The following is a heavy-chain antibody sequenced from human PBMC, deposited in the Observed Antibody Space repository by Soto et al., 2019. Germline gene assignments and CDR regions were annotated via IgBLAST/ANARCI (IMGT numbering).Heavy chain of an antibody. J-gene: IGHJ5*02. CDR1: GGSISSSSYY. Sequence: SETLSLTCTVSGGSISSSSYYWGWIRQPPGKGLEWIGSIYYSGSTYYNPSLKSRVTISVDTSKNQFSLKLSSVTAADTAVYYCARLGGWELLDGANWFDPWGQGTLVTVSS. CDR3: ARLGGWELLDGANWFDP. CDR2: IYYSGST. V-gene: IGHV4-39*01. D-gene: IGHD1-26*01.